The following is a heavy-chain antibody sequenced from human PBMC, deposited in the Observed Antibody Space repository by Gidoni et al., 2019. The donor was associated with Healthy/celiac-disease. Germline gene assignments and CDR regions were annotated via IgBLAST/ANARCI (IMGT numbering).Heavy chain of an antibody. CDR2: IIPILGIA. Sequence: QVQLVQSGAEVKKPGSSVKVSCKASGGTFSSYTISWVRQAPGQGLEWMGRIIPILGIANYAQKFQGRVTITADKSTSTAYMELSSLRSEDTAVYYCARASEIGGSWYRGVLFDYWGQGTLVTVSS. CDR1: GGTFSSYT. D-gene: IGHD6-13*01. CDR3: ARASEIGGSWYRGVLFDY. J-gene: IGHJ4*02. V-gene: IGHV1-69*02.